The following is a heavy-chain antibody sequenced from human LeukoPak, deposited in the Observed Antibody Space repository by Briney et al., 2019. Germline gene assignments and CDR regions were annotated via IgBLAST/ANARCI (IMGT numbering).Heavy chain of an antibody. D-gene: IGHD2-2*01. CDR3: ACSLPAAPPYYFDY. Sequence: PSETLSLTCTVSGYSISSGYYWGWIRQPPGKGLEWIGSIYHSGSTYYNPSLKSRVTISVDTSKNQFSLKLSSVTAADTAVYYCACSLPAAPPYYFDYWGQGTLVTVSS. CDR2: IYHSGST. CDR1: GYSISSGYY. J-gene: IGHJ4*02. V-gene: IGHV4-38-2*02.